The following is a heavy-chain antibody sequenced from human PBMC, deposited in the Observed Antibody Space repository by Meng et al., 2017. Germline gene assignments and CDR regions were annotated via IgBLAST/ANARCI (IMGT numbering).Heavy chain of an antibody. D-gene: IGHD1-1*01. CDR3: AREGLGLVQLERHYYFDY. Sequence: QGQPVQAGAGVVQPGVSDKVCVKACVGTFSSFDIRWVGQAPGQGREWMGVSIPIFGTANYAQKFQGRVTITADESTSTAYMELSSLRSEDTAVYYCAREGLGLVQLERHYYFDYWGQGTLVTVSS. V-gene: IGHV1-69*01. J-gene: IGHJ4*02. CDR2: SIPIFGTA. CDR1: VGTFSSFD.